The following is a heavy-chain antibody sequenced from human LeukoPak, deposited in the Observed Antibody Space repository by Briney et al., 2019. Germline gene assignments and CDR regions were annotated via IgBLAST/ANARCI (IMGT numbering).Heavy chain of an antibody. CDR2: IYYSGST. Sequence: PSETLSLTCTVSGGSISSGGYYWSWIRQHPGKGLEWIGYIYYSGSTYYNPSLKSRVTISVGTSKNQFSLKLNSVTAADTAVYYCARRGYDILTGYYYIDYWGQGTLVTVSS. D-gene: IGHD3-9*01. CDR3: ARRGYDILTGYYYIDY. J-gene: IGHJ4*02. CDR1: GGSISSGGYY. V-gene: IGHV4-31*03.